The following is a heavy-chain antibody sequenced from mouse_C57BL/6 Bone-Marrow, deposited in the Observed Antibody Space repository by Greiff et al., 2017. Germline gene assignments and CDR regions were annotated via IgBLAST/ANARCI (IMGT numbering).Heavy chain of an antibody. V-gene: IGHV6-6*01. J-gene: IGHJ4*01. Sequence: EVNLVESGGGLVQPGGSMKLSCAASGFTFSDAWMDWVRQSPEKGLEWVAEIRNKANNHATYYAESVKGRFTISRDDSKSSVYLQMNSLRAEDTGIYYCTRMGRSSSAMDYWGQGTSVTVSS. CDR1: GFTFSDAW. CDR3: TRMGRSSSAMDY. D-gene: IGHD1-1*01. CDR2: IRNKANNHAT.